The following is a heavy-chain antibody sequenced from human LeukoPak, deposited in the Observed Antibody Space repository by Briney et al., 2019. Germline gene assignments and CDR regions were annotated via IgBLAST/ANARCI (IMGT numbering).Heavy chain of an antibody. CDR2: MNTYSGTT. Sequence: ASVKVSCKTSGFSFTYFFAGYYIHWVRQAPGQGLEWLGWMNTYSGTTDYAQRFQGRVYMTSDISTTTAYLELIGLRSDDTAVYYCARYARGDLWYLDYWGQGTLVSVSS. CDR3: ARYARGDLWYLDY. D-gene: IGHD2-15*01. CDR1: GFSFTYFFAGYY. V-gene: IGHV1-2*02. J-gene: IGHJ4*02.